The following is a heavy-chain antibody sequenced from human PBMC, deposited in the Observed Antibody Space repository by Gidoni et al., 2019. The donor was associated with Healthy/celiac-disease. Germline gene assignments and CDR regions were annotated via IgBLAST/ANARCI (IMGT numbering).Heavy chain of an antibody. Sequence: QVQLQQWGAGLLKPSETLSLTCAVYGGSFSGYYWSWIRQPPGKGLEWIGEIKHSASTNYNPSLKSRVTISVDTSKNQFSLKLSSVTAADTAVYYCARDLNWYFDLWGRGTLVTVSS. CDR1: GGSFSGYY. CDR2: IKHSAST. J-gene: IGHJ2*01. V-gene: IGHV4-34*01. CDR3: ARDLNWYFDL.